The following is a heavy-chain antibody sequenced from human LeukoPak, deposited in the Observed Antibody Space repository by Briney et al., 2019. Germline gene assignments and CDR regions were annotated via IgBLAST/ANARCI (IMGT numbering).Heavy chain of an antibody. V-gene: IGHV1-2*02. CDR1: GYTFTGYY. Sequence: ASVKVSCKASGYTFTGYYMHWVRQAPGQGLEWMGWINPNSGGTNYAQKFQGRVTMTRDTSISTAYMELSRLRSDDTAVYYCARAARGVVIMREYYFDYWGQGTLVTVSS. CDR2: INPNSGGT. J-gene: IGHJ4*02. CDR3: ARAARGVVIMREYYFDY. D-gene: IGHD3-3*01.